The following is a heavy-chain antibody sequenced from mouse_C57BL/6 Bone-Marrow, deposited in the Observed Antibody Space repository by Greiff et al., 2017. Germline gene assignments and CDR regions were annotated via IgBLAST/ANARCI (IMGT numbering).Heavy chain of an antibody. Sequence: EVKLVESGEGLVKPGGSLKLSCAASGFTFSSYAMSWVRQTPEKRLEWVAYISSGGDYIYYADTVKGRFTISRDNARNTLYLQMSSLKSEDTAKYYCTRDPSSNWFAYWGQGTLVTVSA. CDR1: GFTFSSYA. CDR3: TRDPSSNWFAY. CDR2: ISSGGDYI. V-gene: IGHV5-9-1*02. J-gene: IGHJ3*01. D-gene: IGHD2-10*02.